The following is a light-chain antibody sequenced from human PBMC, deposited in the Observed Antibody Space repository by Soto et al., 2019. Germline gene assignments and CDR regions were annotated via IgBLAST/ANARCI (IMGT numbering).Light chain of an antibody. CDR3: SSYTSRSTLGV. Sequence: QSALTQPASVSGSPGQSITISCTGTNSDIGGYNYVSWYQQHPGKAPKLMIYGVSNRPSGVSYRFSGSKSGNTASLTISGLQAEDEADYYCSSYTSRSTLGVFGGGTQLTVL. V-gene: IGLV2-14*03. CDR2: GVS. CDR1: NSDIGGYNY. J-gene: IGLJ2*01.